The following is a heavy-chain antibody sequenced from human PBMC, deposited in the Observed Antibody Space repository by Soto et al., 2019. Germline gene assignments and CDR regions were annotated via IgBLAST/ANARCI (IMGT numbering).Heavy chain of an antibody. Sequence: SETLSLTCNSSGGPLSSFYYSWIRQAPGKGLEWIGYIYYTGSTNYNPSLKSRVTMSVDTSNYQFSLKLSSVTAADTAVYYCARDGDGRMTTNPYYYNGMDVWGPGTTVTVSS. V-gene: IGHV4-59*01. CDR2: IYYTGST. CDR1: GGPLSSFY. D-gene: IGHD4-4*01. J-gene: IGHJ6*02. CDR3: ARDGDGRMTTNPYYYNGMDV.